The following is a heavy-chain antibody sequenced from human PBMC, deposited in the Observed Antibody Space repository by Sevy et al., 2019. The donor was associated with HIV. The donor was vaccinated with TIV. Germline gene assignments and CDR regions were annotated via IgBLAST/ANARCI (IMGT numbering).Heavy chain of an antibody. D-gene: IGHD3-3*01. J-gene: IGHJ4*02. Sequence: ASVKVSCKASGYIFSDYHIHWARQAPGQRLEWMGWINGKSGDTEYAEKFQGRVTMSRDTSISTAYMELTRLQSDDTAVYYCANVGVCWSAFFDHWGQGTLVTVSS. CDR2: INGKSGDT. CDR1: GYIFSDYH. V-gene: IGHV1-2*02. CDR3: ANVGVCWSAFFDH.